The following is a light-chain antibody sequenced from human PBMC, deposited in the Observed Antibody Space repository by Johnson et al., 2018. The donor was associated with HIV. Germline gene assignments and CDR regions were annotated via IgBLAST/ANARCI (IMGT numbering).Light chain of an antibody. CDR1: SSNIGNNY. CDR2: ENN. V-gene: IGLV1-51*02. CDR3: GTWDSSLSAYV. Sequence: QSMLTQPPSVSAAPGQKVTISCSGTSSNIGNNYVSWYQVLPGTAPKLLIYENNKRPSGIPDRFSGSKSGTSATLGITGLQTGDEADYYCGTWDSSLSAYVFGTGTKVTVL. J-gene: IGLJ1*01.